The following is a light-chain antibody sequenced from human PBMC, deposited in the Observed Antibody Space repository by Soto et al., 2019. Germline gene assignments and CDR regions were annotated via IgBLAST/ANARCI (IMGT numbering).Light chain of an antibody. Sequence: EIVLTQSPATLSLSPGERATLSCRASQSVSSYLAWYQQKPGQAPRLLIYDASNRATGIPARFSGSGSGTDFSLTISRLEPEDFAVYFCQQYGSSPPTFGQGTKVDNK. V-gene: IGKV3-11*01. J-gene: IGKJ1*01. CDR1: QSVSSY. CDR2: DAS. CDR3: QQYGSSPPT.